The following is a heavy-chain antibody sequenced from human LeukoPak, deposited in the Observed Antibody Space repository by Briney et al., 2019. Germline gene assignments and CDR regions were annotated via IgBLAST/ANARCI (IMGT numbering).Heavy chain of an antibody. Sequence: GGSLRLSCAASGFTFSSYEMNWVRQAPGKGLEWVSYISSSGSTIYYADSVKGRFTISRDNAKNSLYLQMNSLRAEDTAVYYCARGRTLEYFQHWGQGTLVTVSS. CDR3: ARGRTLEYFQH. CDR1: GFTFSSYE. CDR2: ISSSGSTI. V-gene: IGHV3-48*03. J-gene: IGHJ1*01.